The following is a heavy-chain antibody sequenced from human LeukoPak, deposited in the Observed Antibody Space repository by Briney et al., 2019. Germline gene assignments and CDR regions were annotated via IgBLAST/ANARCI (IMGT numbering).Heavy chain of an antibody. CDR2: IYHSGST. J-gene: IGHJ4*02. CDR1: GYSISSGYY. V-gene: IGHV4-38-2*02. CDR3: ARHLRYYDSSGYHGDY. D-gene: IGHD3-22*01. Sequence: SETLSLTCTVSGYSISSGYYWGWIRQPPGKGLEWIGSIYHSGSTYYNPSLKSRVTISVDTSKNQFSLKLSSVPAADTAVYYCARHLRYYDSSGYHGDYWGQGTLVTVSS.